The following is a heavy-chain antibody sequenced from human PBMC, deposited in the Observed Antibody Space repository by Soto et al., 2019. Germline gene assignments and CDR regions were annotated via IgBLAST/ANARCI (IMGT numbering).Heavy chain of an antibody. CDR1: GGSISSSNW. J-gene: IGHJ3*02. D-gene: IGHD2-2*01. CDR3: AREVVVVPAAKLDSLDI. CDR2: IYRSGST. V-gene: IGHV4-4*02. Sequence: PSETLSLTCAVSGGSISSSNWWSWVRQPPGKGLEWIGEIYRSGSTNYNPSLKSRVTISVDKSKNQFSLKLSSVTAADTAVYYCAREVVVVPAAKLDSLDIWGQGTMVTVSS.